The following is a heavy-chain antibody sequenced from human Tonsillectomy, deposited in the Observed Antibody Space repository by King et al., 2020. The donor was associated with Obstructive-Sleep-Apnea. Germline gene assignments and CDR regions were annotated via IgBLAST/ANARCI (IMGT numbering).Heavy chain of an antibody. D-gene: IGHD3-10*01. CDR1: GFTFSTYS. CDR2: ISSRGTYI. Sequence: VQLVESGGGLVKPGGSLRLSCVASGFTFSTYSVNWVRQTPGKGLEWVSSISSRGTYIYYAESVKGRFTVSRDNAKNSLYLQMNSLRAEDTAVYYCARDSSSSLVRGVKTFDYWGQGTLVTVSS. J-gene: IGHJ4*02. V-gene: IGHV3-21*01. CDR3: ARDSSSSLVRGVKTFDY.